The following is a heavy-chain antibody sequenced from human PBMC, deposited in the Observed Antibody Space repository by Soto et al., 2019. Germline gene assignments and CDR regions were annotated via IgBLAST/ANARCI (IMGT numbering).Heavy chain of an antibody. CDR2: IHYTGST. D-gene: IGHD1-1*01. CDR3: ARDLTISSTDGPLDP. J-gene: IGHJ5*02. V-gene: IGHV4-59*01. Sequence: SETLSLTCTVSGGSMSRYYWTWIRQPPGKGLEWIGNIHYTGSTNYNPPLKSRVTILLGTSTSQFSLKVSSVTAADTAVYYCARDLTISSTDGPLDPWGHGTLVTVSS. CDR1: GGSMSRYY.